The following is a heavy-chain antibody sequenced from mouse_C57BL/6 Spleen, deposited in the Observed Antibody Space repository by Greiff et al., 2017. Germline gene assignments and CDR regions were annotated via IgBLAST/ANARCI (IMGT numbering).Heavy chain of an antibody. D-gene: IGHD6-1*01. CDR2: IDPSDSET. Sequence: QVQLQQSGAELVRPGSSVKLSCKASGYTFTSYWMHWVKQRPIQGLEWIGNIDPSDSETPYNQKFKDKATLTVDKSSSTAYMQLSSLTSADSAVYYCARGAGSRFAWWGQGTLVTVSA. CDR3: ARGAGSRFAW. V-gene: IGHV1-52*01. J-gene: IGHJ3*01. CDR1: GYTFTSYW.